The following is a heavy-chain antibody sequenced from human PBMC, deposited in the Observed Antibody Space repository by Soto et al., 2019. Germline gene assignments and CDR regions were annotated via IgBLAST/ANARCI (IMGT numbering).Heavy chain of an antibody. CDR1: GFTVSSNY. Sequence: HPGGSLRLSCAASGFTVSSNYMSWVRQAPGKGLEWVSIIYSGGSTYYADSVKGRFTISRDNSKNTLYLQMNSLRAEDTAVYYCASDLFLAAAILWGQGTLVTVSS. CDR3: ASDLFLAAAIL. J-gene: IGHJ4*02. V-gene: IGHV3-66*01. D-gene: IGHD6-13*01. CDR2: IYSGGST.